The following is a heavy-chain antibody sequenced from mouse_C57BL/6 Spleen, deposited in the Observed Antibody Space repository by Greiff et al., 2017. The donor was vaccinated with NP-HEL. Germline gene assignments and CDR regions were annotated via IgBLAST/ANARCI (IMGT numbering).Heavy chain of an antibody. J-gene: IGHJ3*01. D-gene: IGHD1-1*01. CDR3: AREGYYYGSRAWFAY. CDR1: GYAFSSSW. V-gene: IGHV1-82*01. CDR2: IYPGDGDT. Sequence: QVQLKQSGPELVKPGASVKISCKASGYAFSSSWMNWVKQRPGKGLEWIGRIYPGDGDTNSNGKFKGKATLTADKSSSTAYMQLSSLTSEDSAVYFCAREGYYYGSRAWFAYWGQGTLVTVSA.